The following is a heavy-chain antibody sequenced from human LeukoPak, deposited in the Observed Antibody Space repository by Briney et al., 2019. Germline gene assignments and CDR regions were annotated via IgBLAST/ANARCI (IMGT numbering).Heavy chain of an antibody. D-gene: IGHD3-16*01. V-gene: IGHV3-21*01. CDR2: ITSDSHYI. CDR1: GFAFSDYS. J-gene: IGHJ4*02. Sequence: GGSLRLSCAASGFAFSDYSMNWVRQGSGKGLEWIAAITSDSHYIYYADSMRGRFTISRDNAENSVYLQMNGLRADDTAVYYCASGGATVWGYWGQGALVIVSS. CDR3: ASGGATVWGY.